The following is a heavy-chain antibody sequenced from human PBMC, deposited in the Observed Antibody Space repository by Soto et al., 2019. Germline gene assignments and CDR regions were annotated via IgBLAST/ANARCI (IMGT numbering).Heavy chain of an antibody. CDR2: IYYSGST. J-gene: IGHJ5*02. CDR3: AREQYSSGWYA. CDR1: DSSNSSGGYY. D-gene: IGHD6-19*01. Sequence: SETLSLTCTVSDSSNSSGGYYWSWIRQHPGKGLEWIGYIYYSGSTYYNPSLKSRVTISVDTSKNQFSLKLSSVTAADTAVYYCAREQYSSGWYAWGQGTLVTVSS. V-gene: IGHV4-31*03.